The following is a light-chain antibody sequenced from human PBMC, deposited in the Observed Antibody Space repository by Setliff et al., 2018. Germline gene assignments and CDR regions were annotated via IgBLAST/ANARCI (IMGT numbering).Light chain of an antibody. Sequence: SYELTQPPSESVAPGKTARITCGGHNIGDKSVHWYQQKPGQAPVLVVYDDSDRPSGIPGRFSGSNSGNTATLTISRVEAGDEADYYSQVWDPASDHRVFGTGTKVTVL. J-gene: IGLJ1*01. CDR1: NIGDKS. CDR2: DDS. CDR3: QVWDPASDHRV. V-gene: IGLV3-21*03.